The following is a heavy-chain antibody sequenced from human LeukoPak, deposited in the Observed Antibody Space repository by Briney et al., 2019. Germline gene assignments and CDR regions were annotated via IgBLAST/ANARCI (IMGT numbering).Heavy chain of an antibody. D-gene: IGHD6-19*01. V-gene: IGHV3-21*05. CDR2: ISSSSSYI. J-gene: IGHJ2*01. CDR3: ARRIAGTATGGYFEP. Sequence: GGSLRLSCAASGFDFSIYRMNWVRQAPGKGLEWVSYISSSSSYIYYADSVKGRFTISRDNAKSSLYLQMNSLRADDTAVYYCARRIAGTATGGYFEPWGRGTLVSVSS. CDR1: GFDFSIYR.